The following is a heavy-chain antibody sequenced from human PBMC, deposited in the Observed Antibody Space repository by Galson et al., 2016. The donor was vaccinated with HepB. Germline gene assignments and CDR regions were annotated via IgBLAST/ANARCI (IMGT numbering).Heavy chain of an antibody. CDR1: GFTFSTFE. D-gene: IGHD3-9*01. J-gene: IGHJ6*02. CDR3: AREAGTGYYDV. Sequence: SLRLSCAASGFTFSTFEMDWVRQAPGKGLAWVSYINSRGTTRSYADSVKGRFTISRDNARHALSLQMNSLRDEDTAVYYCAREAGTGYYDVWGQGTTVTVSS. CDR2: INSRGTTR. V-gene: IGHV3-48*03.